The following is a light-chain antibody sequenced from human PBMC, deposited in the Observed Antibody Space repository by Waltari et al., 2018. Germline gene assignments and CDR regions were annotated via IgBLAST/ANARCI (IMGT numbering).Light chain of an antibody. CDR3: QQYGTLIT. Sequence: LCKARQTVTNLAWYQQQPGRAPRLLMSGTSNRAPGIPDRFRGSGSATVFALIIDSLQPEDPGVYYCQQYGTLITFGGGTKVEIK. CDR1: QTVTN. V-gene: IGKV3-20*01. CDR2: GTS. J-gene: IGKJ4*01.